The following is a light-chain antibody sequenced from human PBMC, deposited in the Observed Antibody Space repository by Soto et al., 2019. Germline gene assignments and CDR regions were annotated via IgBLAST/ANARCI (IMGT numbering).Light chain of an antibody. J-gene: IGKJ1*01. Sequence: EILMSQSVVTVSVSPGERVTLSCRASQSVSDNLAWYQQKPGQAPSLLIYGAFTRATGVPARFSGSGSGTEFTLTISSLQSEDFTVYYCQQYNNWPQTFGQRTKVDIK. CDR3: QQYNNWPQT. CDR1: QSVSDN. CDR2: GAF. V-gene: IGKV3-15*01.